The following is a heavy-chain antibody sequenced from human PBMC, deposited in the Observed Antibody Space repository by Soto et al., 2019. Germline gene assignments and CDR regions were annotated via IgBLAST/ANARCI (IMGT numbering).Heavy chain of an antibody. J-gene: IGHJ6*02. V-gene: IGHV3-15*07. CDR2: IKSKTDGGTT. CDR1: GFTFSNAW. Sequence: EVQLVESGGGLVKPGGSLRLSCAASGFTFSNAWMNWVRQAPGKGLEWVGRIKSKTDGGTTDYAAPVKGRFTISRDDSKNTLYLQMNSMKTEDTAVYYCTTELVYYYGMDVWGQGTTVTVSS. CDR3: TTELVYYYGMDV.